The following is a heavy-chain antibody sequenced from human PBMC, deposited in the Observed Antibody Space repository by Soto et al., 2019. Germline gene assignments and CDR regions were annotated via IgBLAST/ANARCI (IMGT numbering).Heavy chain of an antibody. J-gene: IGHJ4*02. V-gene: IGHV1-8*01. CDR1: GYTFTSYD. CDR3: ARSTNDYGDRH. D-gene: IGHD4-17*01. Sequence: QVQLVQSGAEVKKPGASVKVSCKASGYTFTSYDINWVRQATGQGLEWMGWMNPNSGNTGYAQKFQGRVTMTRNSSISRAYMERSSLRSEDPAVYSCARSTNDYGDRHWGQGTLVTVSS. CDR2: MNPNSGNT.